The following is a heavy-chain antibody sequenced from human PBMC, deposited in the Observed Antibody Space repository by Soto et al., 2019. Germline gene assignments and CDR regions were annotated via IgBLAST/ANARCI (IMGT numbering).Heavy chain of an antibody. CDR2: IHPSGGST. CDR1: GYTFTSYY. V-gene: IGHV1-46*01. J-gene: IGHJ6*02. CDR3: ARDFGIAEAGTTRDYGRDV. Sequence: QVQLVQSGAEVKKPGASVKVSCKASGYTFTSYYMHWVRQAPVQGLERMCIIHPSGGSTSYAQKFQGRVTMTRDTSTSTGYMELSSLRSEDTAVYSCARDFGIAEAGTTRDYGRDVWGQGNTVTVSS. D-gene: IGHD6-13*01.